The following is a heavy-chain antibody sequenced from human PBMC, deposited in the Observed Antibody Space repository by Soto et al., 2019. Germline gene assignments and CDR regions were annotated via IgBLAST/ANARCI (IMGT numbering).Heavy chain of an antibody. CDR3: ARDPLPYTGYAYSWFDP. CDR1: GYSISSSYY. V-gene: IGHV4-38-2*02. J-gene: IGHJ5*02. CDR2: IYHSGNT. Sequence: ETLSLTCAVSGYSISSSYYWGWIRQPPGKGLEWIGSIYHSGNTYYNPSLKSRVTISVDTSKNQFSLKLSSVTAADTAVFYCARDPLPYTGYAYSWFDPWGQGILVTVSS. D-gene: IGHD3-16*01.